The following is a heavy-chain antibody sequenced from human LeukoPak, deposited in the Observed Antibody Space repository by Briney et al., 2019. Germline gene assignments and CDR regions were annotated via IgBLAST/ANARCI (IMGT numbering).Heavy chain of an antibody. J-gene: IGHJ4*02. V-gene: IGHV4-34*01. Sequence: SETLSLTCAVYGGSFSGYYWSWIRQPPGKGLEWIGEINHSGSTNYNPSLKSRVTISVDTSKNQFSLKLSSVTAADTAVHYCARARLLSITIFGVVIWYFDYWGQGTLVTVSS. CDR2: INHSGST. CDR1: GGSFSGYY. CDR3: ARARLLSITIFGVVIWYFDY. D-gene: IGHD3-3*01.